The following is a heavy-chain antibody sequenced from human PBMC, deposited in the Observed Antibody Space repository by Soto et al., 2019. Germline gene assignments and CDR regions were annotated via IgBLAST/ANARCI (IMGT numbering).Heavy chain of an antibody. CDR3: ARGGAVRANYYYGMDV. Sequence: LRLSCAASEFTLSNYWMHWVRQAPGKGLVWVSRMNSNGRSTNYADSVEGRFTISRDDATNTLYLQMNSLRPEDTGVYYCARGGAVRANYYYGMDVWGQGTTVTVSS. J-gene: IGHJ6*02. D-gene: IGHD3-10*01. CDR1: EFTLSNYW. CDR2: MNSNGRST. V-gene: IGHV3-74*01.